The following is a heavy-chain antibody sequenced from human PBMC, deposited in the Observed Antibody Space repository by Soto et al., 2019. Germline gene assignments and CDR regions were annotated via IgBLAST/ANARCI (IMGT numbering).Heavy chain of an antibody. V-gene: IGHV3-21*01. CDR1: GFTFSSYS. CDR3: ARDQHYYDSSGYYFPEAPTSRLDY. J-gene: IGHJ4*02. CDR2: ISSSGSYI. Sequence: PGGSLRLSCAASGFTFSSYSMNWVRQAPGKGLEWVSSISSSGSYIYYADSVKGRFTISRDNAKNSLYLQMNSLRAEDTAVYYCARDQHYYDSSGYYFPEAPTSRLDYWGQGTLVTVSS. D-gene: IGHD3-22*01.